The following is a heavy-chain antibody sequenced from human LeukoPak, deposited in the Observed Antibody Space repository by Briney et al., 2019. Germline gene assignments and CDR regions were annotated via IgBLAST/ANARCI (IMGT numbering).Heavy chain of an antibody. CDR1: GGSISSYY. J-gene: IGHJ4*02. CDR2: IYYSGST. CDR3: ARHPSTGRDY. V-gene: IGHV4-59*08. D-gene: IGHD1-26*01. Sequence: PSETLSLTCTVSGGSISSYYWSWIRQPPGKGLEWIGYIYYSGSTNYNPSLRSRVTISVDTSKNQFSLKLSSVTAADTAVYYCARHPSTGRDYWGQGTLVTVSS.